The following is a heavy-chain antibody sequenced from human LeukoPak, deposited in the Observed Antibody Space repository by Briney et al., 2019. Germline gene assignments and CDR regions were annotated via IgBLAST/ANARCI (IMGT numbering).Heavy chain of an antibody. D-gene: IGHD3-3*01. V-gene: IGHV4-34*01. CDR1: GGSFSGYY. CDR2: INHSGST. J-gene: IGHJ4*02. CDR3: AREGDFWSGYYTTAR. Sequence: SETLSLTCAVYGGSFSGYYWSWIRQPPGKGLEWIGEINHSGSTNYNPSLKSRVTVSVDTSKNQFSLKLSSVTAADTAVYYCAREGDFWSGYYTTARWGQGTLVTVSS.